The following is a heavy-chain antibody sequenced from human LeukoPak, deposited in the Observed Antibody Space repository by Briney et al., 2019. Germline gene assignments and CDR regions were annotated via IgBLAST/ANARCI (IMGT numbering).Heavy chain of an antibody. V-gene: IGHV4-59*12. CDR1: GGSISSYY. J-gene: IGHJ5*02. CDR3: ARDPHDYGDYGNWFDP. D-gene: IGHD4-17*01. Sequence: SETLSLTCTVSGGSISSYYWSWIRQPPGKGLEWIGYIYYSGSTNYNPSLKSRVTISVDTSKNQFSLKLSSVTAADTAVYYCARDPHDYGDYGNWFDPWGQGTLVTVSS. CDR2: IYYSGST.